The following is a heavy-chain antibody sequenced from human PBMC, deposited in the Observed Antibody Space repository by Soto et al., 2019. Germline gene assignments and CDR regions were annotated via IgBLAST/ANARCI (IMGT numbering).Heavy chain of an antibody. CDR2: IVGSGTII. CDR1: GFTFSDYH. J-gene: IGHJ4*02. D-gene: IGHD3-10*01. CDR3: ARVSNFGSGSSCDY. V-gene: IGHV3-11*01. Sequence: GGSLRLSCAASGFTFSDYHMNWIRQAPGKGLEWISYIVGSGTIIYYAHSVKGRFTISRDNAKNSLYLQMNSLTAEDTAVYYCARVSNFGSGSSCDYWGQGTLVTVSS.